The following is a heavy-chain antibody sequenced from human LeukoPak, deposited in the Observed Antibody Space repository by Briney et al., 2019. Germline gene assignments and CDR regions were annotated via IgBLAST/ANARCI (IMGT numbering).Heavy chain of an antibody. CDR3: ARDLLLPGAVAGY. D-gene: IGHD6-19*01. CDR2: ISGYNGNT. Sequence: ASVKVSCKAAGYTFTSYGISWVRQAPGQGLEWMGWISGYNGNTDYVQKLQGRVTMTGDTSTSTAYMELRSLGSDDTAVYYCARDLLLPGAVAGYWGQGTLVTVSS. V-gene: IGHV1-18*01. J-gene: IGHJ4*02. CDR1: GYTFTSYG.